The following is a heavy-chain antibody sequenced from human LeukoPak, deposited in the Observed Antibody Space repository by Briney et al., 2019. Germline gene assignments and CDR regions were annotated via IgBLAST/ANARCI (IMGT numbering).Heavy chain of an antibody. CDR1: GFTFSSYW. V-gene: IGHV3-74*01. CDR3: AKDPTKYCSSTSCYNWFDP. CDR2: INIDGSNT. J-gene: IGHJ5*02. Sequence: GGSLRLSCAASGFTFSSYWMHWVRLAPGKGLVWVSRINIDGSNTHYADSVKGRFTISRDNAKNTLYLQMNSLRAEDTGVYYCAKDPTKYCSSTSCYNWFDPWGQGTLVTVSS. D-gene: IGHD2-2*01.